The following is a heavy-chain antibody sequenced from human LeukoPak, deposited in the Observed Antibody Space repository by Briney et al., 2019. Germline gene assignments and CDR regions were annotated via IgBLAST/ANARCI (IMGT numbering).Heavy chain of an antibody. CDR2: IYTSGST. J-gene: IGHJ4*02. CDR3: ASGTTHSSGYAFDY. D-gene: IGHD3-22*01. V-gene: IGHV4-61*02. Sequence: SETLSLTCTVSGGSISSGGYYWSWIRQPAGKGLEWIGRIYTSGSTNYNPSLKSRVTMSVDTSKNQFSLKLSSVTAADTAVYYCASGTTHSSGYAFDYWGQGTLVTVSS. CDR1: GGSISSGGYY.